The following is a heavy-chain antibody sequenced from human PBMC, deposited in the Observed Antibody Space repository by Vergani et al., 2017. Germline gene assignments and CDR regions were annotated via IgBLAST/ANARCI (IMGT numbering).Heavy chain of an antibody. CDR3: ARSDSSMNWXFDL. J-gene: IGHJ2*01. CDR1: GFTVSSNY. D-gene: IGHD6-13*01. V-gene: IGHV3-53*01. Sequence: VQLVESGGGLIQPGGSLRLSCAASGFTVSSNYMSWVRQAPGKGLEWVSVIYSGGSTYYADSVKGRFTISRDNSKNTLYLQMNSLRAEDTAVYYCARSDSSMNWXFDLWGRGTLVTVSS. CDR2: IYSGGST.